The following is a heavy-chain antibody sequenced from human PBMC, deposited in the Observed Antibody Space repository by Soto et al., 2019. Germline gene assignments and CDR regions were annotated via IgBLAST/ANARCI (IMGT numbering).Heavy chain of an antibody. Sequence: PGGSLRLSCEASGFDISTYGLRWVRQAPGKGLEWLAFIWYDGSNQHYAASVKGRFTISRDNSRNTLYLQMNNLRADDTAVYFCARAVSSATYYDCIGYWGRGTLVTVS. CDR3: ARAVSSATYYDCIGY. J-gene: IGHJ4*02. CDR1: GFDISTYG. CDR2: IWYDGSNQ. D-gene: IGHD1-26*01. V-gene: IGHV3-33*01.